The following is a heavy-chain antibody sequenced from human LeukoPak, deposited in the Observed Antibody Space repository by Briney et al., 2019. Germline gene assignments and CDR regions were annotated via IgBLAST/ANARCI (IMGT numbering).Heavy chain of an antibody. D-gene: IGHD2/OR15-2a*01. J-gene: IGHJ4*02. V-gene: IGHV3-7*01. CDR3: ARYCNSAKCPEYYFDS. Sequence: PGGSLRLSCAASGFTFSDSWMSWVRQAPGKGLEWVANIKEDGIPKYYADSVKGRFTIPRDNAKNSVFLQMDSLRADDTAVYYCARYCNSAKCPEYYFDSWGQGTLVTVSS. CDR1: GFTFSDSW. CDR2: IKEDGIPK.